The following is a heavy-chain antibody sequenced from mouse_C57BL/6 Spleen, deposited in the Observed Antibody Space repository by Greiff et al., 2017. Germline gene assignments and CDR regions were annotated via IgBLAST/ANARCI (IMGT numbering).Heavy chain of an antibody. CDR2: FSPTANGYTT. D-gene: IGHD1-1*01. V-gene: IGHV7-3*01. CDR3: ARSYCGSSCHARDY. CDR1: GFTFTAYY. J-gene: IGHJ4*01. Sequence: EVKLVESGGGLVQPGGSLSLSCAASGFTFTAYYMSWVRQPPGKALEWLGCFSPTANGYTTEYSASVKGRFTISRDTSQSILDLQMNALRAEDSATYYCARSYCGSSCHARDYWGQGTTVTVSA.